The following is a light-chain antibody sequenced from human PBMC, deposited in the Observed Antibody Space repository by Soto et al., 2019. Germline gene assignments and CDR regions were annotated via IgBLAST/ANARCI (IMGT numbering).Light chain of an antibody. CDR1: TSNLGSNT. CDR3: ATWDDSLNAYV. V-gene: IGLV1-44*01. J-gene: IGLJ1*01. CDR2: SNN. Sequence: QSVLTQTPSASGTPGQRVTISCSGTTSNLGSNTVHWYQQLPGTAPRRLIHSNNQRPSGVPDRFSGSKSGTSASLAISGLQSEDEADYYCATWDDSLNAYVFGTGTKATVL.